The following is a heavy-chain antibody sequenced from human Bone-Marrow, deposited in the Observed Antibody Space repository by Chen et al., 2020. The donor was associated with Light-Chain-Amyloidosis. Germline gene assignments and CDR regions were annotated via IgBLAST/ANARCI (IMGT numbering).Heavy chain of an antibody. D-gene: IGHD3-16*01. CDR1: GFTFSSYG. CDR3: AKDGTVLGGDDYCYYGMDV. Sequence: QVQLVESGGGVVQPGRSLRLSCAASGFTFSSYGMHWVRQAPGKGLEWVAVISYDGSNKYYADSVKGRFTISRDNSKNTLYLQMNSLRAEDTAVYYCAKDGTVLGGDDYCYYGMDVWGQGTTVTVSS. V-gene: IGHV3-30*18. CDR2: ISYDGSNK. J-gene: IGHJ6*02.